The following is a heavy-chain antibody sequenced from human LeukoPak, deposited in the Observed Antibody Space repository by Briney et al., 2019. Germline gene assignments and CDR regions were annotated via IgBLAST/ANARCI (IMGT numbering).Heavy chain of an antibody. CDR3: AHSMYCSGGSCYSAFDY. D-gene: IGHD2-15*01. CDR2: IYWNDDK. V-gene: IGHV2-5*01. J-gene: IGHJ4*02. CDR1: GFSLSTSGVG. Sequence: ASGPTLLKPTQTLTLTCTFSGFSLSTSGVGVGWIRQPPGKALEWLARIYWNDDKRSSPSLKSRLTITKDTSKNQVVLTMTNMDPVDTATYYCAHSMYCSGGSCYSAFDYWGQGTLVTVYS.